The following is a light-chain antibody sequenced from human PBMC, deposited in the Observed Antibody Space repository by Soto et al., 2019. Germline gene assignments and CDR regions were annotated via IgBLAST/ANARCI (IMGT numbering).Light chain of an antibody. Sequence: EIVLTQSPGTLSLSPGERATLSCRASQSVYINSLAWYQQKPGQPPRLLIYGAATRASDVPDRFSGSGSGADFALTIDRLEPEDFALYYCQQYGTSPLTFGHGTRVD. CDR3: QQYGTSPLT. V-gene: IGKV3-20*01. J-gene: IGKJ3*01. CDR1: QSVYINS. CDR2: GAA.